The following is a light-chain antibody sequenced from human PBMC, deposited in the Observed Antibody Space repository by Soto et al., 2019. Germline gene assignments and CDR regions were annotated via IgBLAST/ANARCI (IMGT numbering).Light chain of an antibody. Sequence: DIQMTQSPSSLSASVGDRVTIACRASQSIAGFLNWYQQQPGKAPDLLIYATSSLHSGVTPRFSGSGSGADFNLTISPLQPEDSATYFCQQTFNNPTFGPGT. V-gene: IGKV1-39*01. CDR1: QSIAGF. CDR2: ATS. CDR3: QQTFNNPT. J-gene: IGKJ3*01.